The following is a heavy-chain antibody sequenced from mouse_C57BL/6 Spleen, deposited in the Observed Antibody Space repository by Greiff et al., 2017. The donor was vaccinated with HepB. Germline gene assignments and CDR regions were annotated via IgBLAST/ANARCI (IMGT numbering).Heavy chain of an antibody. V-gene: IGHV7-1*01. J-gene: IGHJ1*03. CDR3: ARDANYDYDGWYFDV. D-gene: IGHD2-4*01. CDR2: SRNKANDYTT. Sequence: EVMLVESGGGLVQSGRSLRLSCATSGFTFSDFYMEWVRQAPGKGLEWIAASRNKANDYTTEYSASVKGRFIVSRDTSQSILYLQMNALRAEDTAIYYCARDANYDYDGWYFDVWGTGTTVTVSS. CDR1: GFTFSDFY.